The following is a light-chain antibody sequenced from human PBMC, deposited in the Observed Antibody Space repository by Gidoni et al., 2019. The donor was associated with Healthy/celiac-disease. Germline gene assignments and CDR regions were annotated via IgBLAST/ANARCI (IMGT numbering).Light chain of an antibody. Sequence: EIVMTQSPATLSVSPGERATLSCRASQSVSSNLAWYQQNPGQAPRLLIYGASTRATGIPARFSGSGSGTEFTLTISSLQSEDFAVYYCQQYNNWPGTLGQGTKLEIK. V-gene: IGKV3-15*01. CDR2: GAS. J-gene: IGKJ2*01. CDR1: QSVSSN. CDR3: QQYNNWPGT.